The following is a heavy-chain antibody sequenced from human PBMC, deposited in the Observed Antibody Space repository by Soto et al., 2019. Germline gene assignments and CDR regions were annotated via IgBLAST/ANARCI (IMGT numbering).Heavy chain of an antibody. Sequence: EVQLVESGGGLVQPGGSLRLSCAASGFTFSSYWMHWVRQAPGKGLVWVSRINSDGSRTNYADSVKGRFTISRDNAKTTLYLQMNSLRAEDTAVYYCGRGVRNYYAMDVWGQGTTVTVSS. J-gene: IGHJ6*02. CDR2: INSDGSRT. V-gene: IGHV3-74*01. CDR3: GRGVRNYYAMDV. CDR1: GFTFSSYW.